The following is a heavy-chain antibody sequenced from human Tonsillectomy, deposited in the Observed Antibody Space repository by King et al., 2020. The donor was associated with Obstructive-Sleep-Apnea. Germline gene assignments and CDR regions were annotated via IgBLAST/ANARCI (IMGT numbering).Heavy chain of an antibody. V-gene: IGHV3-33*01. CDR1: GFTFSGYG. CDR3: ARERESANGDIVVVPASIEVGGGLDV. D-gene: IGHD2-2*02. Sequence: VQLVESGGGVVQPGRSLRVSCAASGFTFSGYGMYWVRQAPGKGLEWVAVIWYDGSNKYYADSVKGRFTISRDNPKNTLYLQMNSLRAEDTAVYYCARERESANGDIVVVPASIEVGGGLDVWGQGTTVTVSS. CDR2: IWYDGSNK. J-gene: IGHJ6*02.